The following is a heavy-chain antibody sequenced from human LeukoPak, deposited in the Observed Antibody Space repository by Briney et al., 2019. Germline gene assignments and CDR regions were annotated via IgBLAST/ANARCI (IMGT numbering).Heavy chain of an antibody. CDR3: ARGITGTTRRWYTDYYGMDV. D-gene: IGHD1-7*01. CDR2: IYYSGST. Sequence: PSETLSLTCTVSGGSISSYYWSWIRQPPGKGLEWIGYIYYSGSTNYNPSLKSRVTISVDTSKNQFSLKLSSVTAADTAVYYCARGITGTTRRWYTDYYGMDVWGQGTTVTVSS. CDR1: GGSISSYY. V-gene: IGHV4-59*01. J-gene: IGHJ6*02.